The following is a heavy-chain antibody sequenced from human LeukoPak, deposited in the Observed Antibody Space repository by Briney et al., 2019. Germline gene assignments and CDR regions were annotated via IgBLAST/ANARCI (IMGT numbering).Heavy chain of an antibody. D-gene: IGHD1-7*01. CDR3: ARQELIGPDY. CDR2: IYYSGGT. V-gene: IGHV4-39*01. Sequence: SETLSLTCTVSGGSISSSSYYWGWIRQPPGKGLEWIGSIYYSGGTYYNPSLKSRVTISVDTSKNQFSLKLSSVTAADTAVYYCARQELIGPDYWGQGTLVTVSS. CDR1: GGSISSSSYY. J-gene: IGHJ4*02.